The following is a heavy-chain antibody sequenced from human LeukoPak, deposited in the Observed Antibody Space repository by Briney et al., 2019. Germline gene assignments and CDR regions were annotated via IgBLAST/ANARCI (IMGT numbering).Heavy chain of an antibody. CDR3: ARHRAYSYSSPFDI. V-gene: IGHV4-59*08. Sequence: SETLSLTCSVSGGSSTNCYWSWIRQPPGRGLDWIGYIYYSGSTNSNASLKSRVTIFVDPSKNQFSLRLSSVTAADTAVYYCARHRAYSYSSPFDIWGQGTMVTVSS. CDR2: IYYSGST. J-gene: IGHJ3*02. D-gene: IGHD5-18*01. CDR1: GGSSTNCY.